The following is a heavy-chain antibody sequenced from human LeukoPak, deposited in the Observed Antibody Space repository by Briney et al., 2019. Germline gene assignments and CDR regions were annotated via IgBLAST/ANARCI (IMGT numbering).Heavy chain of an antibody. D-gene: IGHD1-26*01. CDR3: ARDTSFAVGATLDY. V-gene: IGHV3-30*04. J-gene: IGHJ4*02. CDR2: ISYDGSNK. Sequence: GGSLRLSCAASGFTFSSYAMHWVRQAPGKGLEWVAVISYDGSNKYYADSVKGRFTISRDNSKNTLYLQMNSLRAEDTAVHYCARDTSFAVGATLDYWGQGTLVTVSS. CDR1: GFTFSSYA.